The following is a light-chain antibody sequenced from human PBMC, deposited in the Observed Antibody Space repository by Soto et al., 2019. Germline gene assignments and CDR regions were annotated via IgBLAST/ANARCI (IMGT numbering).Light chain of an antibody. CDR2: DAS. V-gene: IGKV1-5*01. Sequence: DIRMTQSPSTLSASVGDRVTITCRASQSIHNWLAWYQQKQGRAPKLLIYDASTLQSGVPSRFSGRAFGTEFTLTINSLQPDDFATYYCQHYDPSPMTFGQGTRLEI. CDR3: QHYDPSPMT. J-gene: IGKJ5*01. CDR1: QSIHNW.